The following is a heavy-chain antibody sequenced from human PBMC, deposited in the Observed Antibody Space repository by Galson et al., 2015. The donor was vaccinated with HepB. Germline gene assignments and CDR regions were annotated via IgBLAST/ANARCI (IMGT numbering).Heavy chain of an antibody. CDR2: IKSKTDGGTT. D-gene: IGHD6-13*01. J-gene: IGHJ5*02. Sequence: SLRLSCAASGFTFSNAWMSWVRQAPGKGLEWVGRIKSKTDGGTTDYAAPVKGRFTISRDDSKNTLYLQMNSLKTEDTAVYYCTTLATRIAAAGTVPSWGQGTLVTVSS. CDR1: GFTFSNAW. CDR3: TTLATRIAAAGTVPS. V-gene: IGHV3-15*01.